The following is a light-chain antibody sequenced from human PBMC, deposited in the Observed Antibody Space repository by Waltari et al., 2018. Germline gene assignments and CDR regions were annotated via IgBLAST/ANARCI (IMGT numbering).Light chain of an antibody. V-gene: IGLV2-14*03. CDR1: SSDVGAFNF. CDR2: DVS. CDR3: SSYTTTLKLV. Sequence: VSGSPGQSITISCTGTSSDVGAFNFVHCYQQHPGRVPKLVIYDVSNRLSGISPRFSGSKSGNTASLTISGLQTEDEADYYCSSYTTTLKLVFGTGTKVTVL. J-gene: IGLJ1*01.